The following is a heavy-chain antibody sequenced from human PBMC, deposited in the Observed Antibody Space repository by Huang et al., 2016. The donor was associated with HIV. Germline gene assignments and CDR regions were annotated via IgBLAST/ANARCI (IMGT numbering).Heavy chain of an antibody. CDR1: GFNFAVSG. CDR3: AKDGGRAVTTLDS. D-gene: IGHD3-16*01. V-gene: IGHV3-30*02. CDR2: IRLDGITT. J-gene: IGHJ4*02. Sequence: QVQLVESGGGVVQPGGSLRLSCVASGFNFAVSGVHWVRQAPGEGLEGVAVIRLDGITTYYSDSVKDRFTISRDNSKNSVFLQMDSLKGEDTAVYFCAKDGGRAVTTLDSWGQGTLVTVSS.